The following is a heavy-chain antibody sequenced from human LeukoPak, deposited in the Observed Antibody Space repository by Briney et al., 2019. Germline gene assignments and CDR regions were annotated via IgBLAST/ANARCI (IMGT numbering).Heavy chain of an antibody. D-gene: IGHD5-18*01. J-gene: IGHJ4*02. CDR3: SGVDTAMGIDY. CDR1: GFTFSSYA. Sequence: GGSLRLSCAASGFTFSSYAMHWVRQAPGKGLEWVANIKQDGSEKYYVDSVKGRFTISRDNAKNSLYLQMNSLRAEDTAVYYCSGVDTAMGIDYWGQGTLVTVSS. V-gene: IGHV3-7*01. CDR2: IKQDGSEK.